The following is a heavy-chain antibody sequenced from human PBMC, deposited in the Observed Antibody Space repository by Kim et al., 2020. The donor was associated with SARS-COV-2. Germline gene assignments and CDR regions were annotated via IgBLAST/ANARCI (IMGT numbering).Heavy chain of an antibody. J-gene: IGHJ6*02. CDR1: GYTFTSYY. D-gene: IGHD3-9*01. V-gene: IGHV1-46*01. CDR3: ARDYDILTGRYYYGMDV. CDR2: INPSVCST. Sequence: ASVKVSCKASGYTFTSYYMHWVRQAPGPGLEWMGIINPSVCSTSYAQKFQGRVTMTRDTSTSTVYMELSSLRSEDTAVYYCARDYDILTGRYYYGMDVWGQGTTVTVSS.